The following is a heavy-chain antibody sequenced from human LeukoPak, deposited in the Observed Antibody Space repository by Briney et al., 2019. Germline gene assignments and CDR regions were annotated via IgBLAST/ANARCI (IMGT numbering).Heavy chain of an antibody. Sequence: PSETLSLTCTVSGGSISSYYCSWIRQPPGKGLEWIGYIYYSGSTNYNPSLKSRVTISVDTSKNQFSLKLSSVTAADTAVYYCARGGIQLWLYVLDYWGQGTLVTVSS. V-gene: IGHV4-59*01. CDR3: ARGGIQLWLYVLDY. D-gene: IGHD5-18*01. CDR2: IYYSGST. CDR1: GGSISSYY. J-gene: IGHJ4*02.